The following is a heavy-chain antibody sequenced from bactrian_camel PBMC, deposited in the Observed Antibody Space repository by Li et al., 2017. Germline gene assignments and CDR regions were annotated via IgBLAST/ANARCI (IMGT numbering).Heavy chain of an antibody. D-gene: IGHD6*01. CDR2: VYSDGIYT. CDR3: ASKYGRPCSPVLGTYFNF. J-gene: IGHJ6*01. V-gene: IGHV3-2*01. Sequence: HVQLVESGGDLVQPGNSLRLSCAVSGFSRSRAYMSWVRQAPGKGLEWVSSVYSDGIYTYYADSVKGRFTISRDNAKSTLYLQMNNLKPEDTAMYYCASKYGRPCSPVLGTYFNFWGQGTQVTVS. CDR1: GFSRSRAY.